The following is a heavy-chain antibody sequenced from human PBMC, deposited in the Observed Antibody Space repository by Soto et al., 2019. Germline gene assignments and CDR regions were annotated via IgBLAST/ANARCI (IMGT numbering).Heavy chain of an antibody. Sequence: QVQLVQSGAEVKKPGSSVKVSCKASGGTFSSYAISWVRQAPGQGLEWMGGIIPIFGTANYAQKFQGRVTITADESPSPAYMELRSLRSEDTAVYYCARLGVTMIVVASSRFDYFDYWGQGTLVTVSS. CDR3: ARLGVTMIVVASSRFDYFDY. CDR2: IIPIFGTA. J-gene: IGHJ4*02. V-gene: IGHV1-69*01. CDR1: GGTFSSYA. D-gene: IGHD3-22*01.